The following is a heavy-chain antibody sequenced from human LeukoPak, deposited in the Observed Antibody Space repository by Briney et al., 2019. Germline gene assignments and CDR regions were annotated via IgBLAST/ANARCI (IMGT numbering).Heavy chain of an antibody. CDR3: AKEGVALSKDI. D-gene: IGHD2-15*01. CDR2: ISSNGGST. J-gene: IGHJ3*02. Sequence: GGSLRLSCAASGFTFSSYAMHWVRQAPGKGLEYVSAISSNGGSTYYANSVKGRFTISRDNSKNTLYLQMNSLRAEDTAVYYCAKEGVALSKDIWGQGTMVTVSS. V-gene: IGHV3-64*01. CDR1: GFTFSSYA.